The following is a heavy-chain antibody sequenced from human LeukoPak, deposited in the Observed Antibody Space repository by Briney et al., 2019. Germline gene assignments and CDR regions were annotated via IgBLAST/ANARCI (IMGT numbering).Heavy chain of an antibody. J-gene: IGHJ4*02. CDR1: GGTFSSYA. CDR2: IIPILGIA. V-gene: IGHV1-69*04. Sequence: GASVKVSCKASGGTFSSYAISWVRQAPGQGREWMGRIIPILGIANYAQKFQGRVTITADKSTSTAYMQLSSLRSEDTAVYYCARLVHDSSGYYFDYWGQGTLVTVSS. CDR3: ARLVHDSSGYYFDY. D-gene: IGHD3-22*01.